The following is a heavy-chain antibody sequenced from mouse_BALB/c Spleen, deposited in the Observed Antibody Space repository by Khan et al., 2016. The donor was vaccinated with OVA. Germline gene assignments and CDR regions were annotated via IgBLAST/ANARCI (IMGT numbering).Heavy chain of an antibody. CDR1: GYSITSNYA. Sequence: EVKLLESGPGLVKPSQSLSLTCTVNGYSITSNYAWNWIRQFPGNKLEWMGYISYSGSTNYNPSLKSRLSITRDTSKNQFFLLLHSVTTEDSATYYCARRNYYGYALDYWGQGTSVTVSS. D-gene: IGHD1-1*01. CDR2: ISYSGST. CDR3: ARRNYYGYALDY. J-gene: IGHJ4*01. V-gene: IGHV3-2*02.